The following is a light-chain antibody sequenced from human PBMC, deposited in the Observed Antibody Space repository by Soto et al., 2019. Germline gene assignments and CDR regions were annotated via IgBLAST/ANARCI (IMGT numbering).Light chain of an antibody. CDR3: QQYNDWPPWT. J-gene: IGKJ1*01. V-gene: IGKV3-15*01. CDR1: QSVSNN. CDR2: GAS. Sequence: EILMTQSPATLSVSPGDRATLSCRASQSVSNNLAWYQQRPGQAPRLLIYGASTRATGIPARFSGSGSGTEFTLTISSLQSEDFAVYYWQQYNDWPPWTVGQGTKVEIK.